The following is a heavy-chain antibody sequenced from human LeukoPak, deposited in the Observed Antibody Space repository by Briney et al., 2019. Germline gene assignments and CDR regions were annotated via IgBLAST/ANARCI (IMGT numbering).Heavy chain of an antibody. J-gene: IGHJ4*02. CDR3: VLGSSGYYYVDS. D-gene: IGHD3-22*01. CDR1: GGSISSGDYY. V-gene: IGHV4-30-4*01. CDR2: TYYSGST. Sequence: SETLSLTCTVSGGSISSGDYYWSWIRQPPGKGLEWIGYTYYSGSTYYNPSLKSRVTISVDTSKNQFSLKLSSVTAADTAVYYCVLGSSGYYYVDSWGQGALVTVSS.